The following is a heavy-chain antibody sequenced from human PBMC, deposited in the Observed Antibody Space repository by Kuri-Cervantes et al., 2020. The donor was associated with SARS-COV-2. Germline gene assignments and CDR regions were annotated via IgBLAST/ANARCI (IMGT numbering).Heavy chain of an antibody. J-gene: IGHJ6*03. V-gene: IGHV3-30*02. D-gene: IGHD6-13*01. CDR1: GFTFSSYW. CDR3: AKDLIAAAGNDYFYMDV. Sequence: GGSLRLSCAASGFTFSSYWMSWVRQAPGKGLEWVAFIRYDGNYKTYADAVKGRFTISRDNSKNTLYLQMDNLRAEDRAVYYCAKDLIAAAGNDYFYMDVWGTGTTVTVSS. CDR2: IRYDGNYK.